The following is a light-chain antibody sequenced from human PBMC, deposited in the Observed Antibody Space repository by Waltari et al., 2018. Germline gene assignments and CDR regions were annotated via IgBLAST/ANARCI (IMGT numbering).Light chain of an antibody. CDR2: DTN. V-gene: IGLV7-46*01. J-gene: IGLJ1*01. CDR3: SVAYSGVFV. CDR1: TGDVTSDHY. Sequence: QAVVTQEPSLTVSPGGTVTLTCGSSTGDVTSDHYPYWFQQKPGQAPRTLIYDTNNQHSWQPGRFSGSLLGGKAALTLSGAQPEDEAEYYCSVAYSGVFVFGTGTKVTVL.